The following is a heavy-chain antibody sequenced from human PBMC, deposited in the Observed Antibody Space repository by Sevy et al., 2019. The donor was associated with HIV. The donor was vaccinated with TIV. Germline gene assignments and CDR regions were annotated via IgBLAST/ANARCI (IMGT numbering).Heavy chain of an antibody. V-gene: IGHV3-49*03. CDR1: GFTFGDYS. D-gene: IGHD3-9*01. Sequence: GGSLRLSCAGFGFTFGDYSMSWFRQAPRKELEWVGFIRKKISGGTTESAASVQGRFSISRDDSMNVVYLRLTRLLIEDTAVYYCASEEQGRKYFYWGQGAQVTVSS. CDR3: ASEEQGRKYFY. CDR2: IRKKISGGTT. J-gene: IGHJ4*02.